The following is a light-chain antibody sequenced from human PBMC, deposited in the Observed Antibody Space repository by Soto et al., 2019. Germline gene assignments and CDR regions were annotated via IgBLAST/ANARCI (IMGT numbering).Light chain of an antibody. CDR2: DTS. CDR1: QSVSSN. V-gene: IGKV3-15*01. Sequence: EVLLTQSPATLSVSPGERATLSCRASQSVSSNLAWYQQKHGQAPRLLIYDTSTRATGIPARFSGSGSGTEFILTISSLQSADFAVYYCQQYNKWPLITFGQGTRLEI. J-gene: IGKJ5*01. CDR3: QQYNKWPLIT.